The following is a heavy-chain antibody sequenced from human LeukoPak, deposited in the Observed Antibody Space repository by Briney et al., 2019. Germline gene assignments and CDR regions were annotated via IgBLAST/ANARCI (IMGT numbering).Heavy chain of an antibody. J-gene: IGHJ6*02. D-gene: IGHD5-12*01. CDR3: AISGYDAYGMDV. CDR2: INPNSGGT. CDR1: GYTFTGYY. V-gene: IGHV1-2*02. Sequence: ASVKVSCKASGYTFTGYYMHWVRQAPGQGLEWMGWINPNSGGTNYAQKFQGRVTMTRDTSISTACMELSRLRSDDTAVYYCAISGYDAYGMDVWGQGTTVTVSS.